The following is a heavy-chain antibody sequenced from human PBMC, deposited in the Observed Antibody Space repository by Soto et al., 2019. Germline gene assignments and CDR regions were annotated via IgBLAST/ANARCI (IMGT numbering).Heavy chain of an antibody. CDR2: ISGSGGST. J-gene: IGHJ4*02. CDR3: AKDQIMITFGGVIVSPGFDY. V-gene: IGHV3-23*01. D-gene: IGHD3-16*02. Sequence: GGSLRLSCAASGFTFSSYAMSWVRQAPGKGLEWVSAISGSGGSTYYADSVKGRFTISRDNSKNTLYLQMNSLRAEDTAVYYCAKDQIMITFGGVIVSPGFDYWGQGTLVTVSS. CDR1: GFTFSSYA.